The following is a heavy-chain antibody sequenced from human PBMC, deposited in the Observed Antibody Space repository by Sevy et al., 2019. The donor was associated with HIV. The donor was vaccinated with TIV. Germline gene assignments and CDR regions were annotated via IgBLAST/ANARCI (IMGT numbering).Heavy chain of an antibody. V-gene: IGHV1-2*02. CDR1: GYTFNDYY. J-gene: IGHJ4*02. CDR2: INPKNGGT. Sequence: ASVKVSCKTSGYTFNDYYIHWVRQAPGQGLEWLGWINPKNGGTKCAQNFQDRVTLTKDTSISTAYMELNRLTSDDTAVCYCARDPPFTTTYDYWGQGTLVTVSS. D-gene: IGHD3-22*01. CDR3: ARDPPFTTTYDY.